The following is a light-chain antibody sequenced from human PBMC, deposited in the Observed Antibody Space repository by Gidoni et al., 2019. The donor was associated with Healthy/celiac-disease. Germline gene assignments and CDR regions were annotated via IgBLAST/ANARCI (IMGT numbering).Light chain of an antibody. V-gene: IGKV3-11*01. CDR3: QQRSNWPLALT. J-gene: IGKJ4*01. CDR2: DAS. CDR1: QSVSSY. Sequence: EIVLTQSPATLSLSPGERATLSCRASQSVSSYLAWYQQKPGKAPRLLIYDASNRATVIPARFSGSGSGTDFTLTISSLEPEDFAVYYCQQRSNWPLALTFGGGTKVEIK.